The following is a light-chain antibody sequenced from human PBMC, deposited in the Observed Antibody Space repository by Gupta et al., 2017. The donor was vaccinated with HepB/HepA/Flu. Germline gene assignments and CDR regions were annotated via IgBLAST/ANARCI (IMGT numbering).Light chain of an antibody. CDR2: DAS. CDR1: QSVSSY. J-gene: IGKJ2*04. CDR3: QQRSPLCS. Sequence: EIVLTQSPATLSLSPGERVTCSCRASQSVSSYLNWYQQKPGQAPRLLIYDASNRATGIPDRFSGRGYGIDFTLTISSRETEDFALYYGQQRSPLCSFGQWTKLEIK. V-gene: IGKV3-11*01.